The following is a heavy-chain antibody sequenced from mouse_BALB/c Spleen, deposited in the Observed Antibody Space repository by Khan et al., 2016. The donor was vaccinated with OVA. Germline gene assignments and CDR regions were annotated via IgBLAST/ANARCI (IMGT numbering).Heavy chain of an antibody. CDR3: ARSDYYGVAY. CDR1: GFTFSGFG. Sequence: EVELVESGGGLVQPGGSRKLSCVASGFTFSGFGMHWVRQVPEKGLEWVAYISSGSSTIYYADTLKGRFTISRDNPKYTLFLQMTSLRSEDTAMYYCARSDYYGVAYWGQGTLVTVSA. J-gene: IGHJ3*01. CDR2: ISSGSSTI. D-gene: IGHD1-1*01. V-gene: IGHV5-17*02.